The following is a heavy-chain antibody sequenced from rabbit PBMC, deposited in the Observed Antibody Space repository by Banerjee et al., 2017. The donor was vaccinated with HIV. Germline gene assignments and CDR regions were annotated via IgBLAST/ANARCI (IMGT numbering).Heavy chain of an antibody. Sequence: QEQLVESGGGLVKPGASLTLTCKASGFSFSSSYCMCWVRQAPGKGLEWIACIATSGGIIWYASWVNGRFTISKTSSTTVTLQMTSLTAADTATYFCARDSDYGGDGYADFALRGPGTLVTVS. V-gene: IGHV1S45*01. CDR1: GFSFSSSYC. D-gene: IGHD6-1*01. J-gene: IGHJ4*01. CDR2: IATSGGII. CDR3: ARDSDYGGDGYADFAL.